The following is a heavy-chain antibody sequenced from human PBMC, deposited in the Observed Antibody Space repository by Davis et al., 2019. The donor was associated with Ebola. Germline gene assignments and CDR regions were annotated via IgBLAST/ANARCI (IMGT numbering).Heavy chain of an antibody. V-gene: IGHV3-30*03. Sequence: GESLKISCAASGFTFSSYGMHWVRQAPGKGLEWVAVISYDGSNKYYADSVKGRFTISRDNSKNTLYLQMNSLRAEDTAVYYCATTTRASPFDYWGPGTLVTVSA. CDR1: GFTFSSYG. CDR2: ISYDGSNK. D-gene: IGHD1-1*01. CDR3: ATTTRASPFDY. J-gene: IGHJ4*02.